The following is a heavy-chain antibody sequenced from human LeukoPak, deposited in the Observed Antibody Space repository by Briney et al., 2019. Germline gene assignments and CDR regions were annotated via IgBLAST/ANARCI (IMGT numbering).Heavy chain of an antibody. V-gene: IGHV3-74*01. CDR3: ARRGAVANAFDI. CDR1: GFTFSSYW. D-gene: IGHD6-19*01. J-gene: IGHJ3*02. CDR2: INSDGSRT. Sequence: GGSLRLSCAAPGFTFSSYWMEWVRQAPGKGLVWVSRINSDGSRTSYADSVKGRCTISRDNAKNTLYLQMNSLRAEDTAVYYCARRGAVANAFDIWGQGTMVTVSS.